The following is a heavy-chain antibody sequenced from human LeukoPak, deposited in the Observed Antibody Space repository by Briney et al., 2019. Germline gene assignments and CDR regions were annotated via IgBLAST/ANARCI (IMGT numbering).Heavy chain of an antibody. D-gene: IGHD4-17*01. CDR1: GGSISSGGYY. J-gene: IGHJ5*02. CDR3: ARKTALSGDYDWFDP. Sequence: KASETLSLTCTVSGGSISSGGYYWSWIRQPPGKGLEWIGYIYHSGSTYYNPSLKSRVTISTDTSKNQFSLKLSSVTAADTAVYYCARKTALSGDYDWFDPWGQGTLVTVSS. V-gene: IGHV4-30-2*02. CDR2: IYHSGST.